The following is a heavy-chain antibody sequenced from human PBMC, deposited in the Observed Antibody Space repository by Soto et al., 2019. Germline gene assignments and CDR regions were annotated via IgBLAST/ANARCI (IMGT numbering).Heavy chain of an antibody. CDR3: TPSGWPYYFDY. CDR1: GFTFRGSA. V-gene: IGHV3-73*01. Sequence: PGGSLRLSCAASGFTFRGSALHWVRQASGKGLEWVGRIRSKANSYATAYAASVKGRFTISRDDSKNTAYLQMNSLKTEDTAVYYCTPSGWPYYFDYWGQGTLVTVSS. D-gene: IGHD6-19*01. CDR2: IRSKANSYAT. J-gene: IGHJ4*02.